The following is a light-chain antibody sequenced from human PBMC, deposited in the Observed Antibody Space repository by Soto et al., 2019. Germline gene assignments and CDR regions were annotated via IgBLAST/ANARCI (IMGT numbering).Light chain of an antibody. V-gene: IGKV1-8*01. J-gene: IGKJ2*01. CDR3: QQYYSYPYT. Sequence: AIRMTKSPSSFSASTGDRVTITCRASQGISSYLAWYQQKPGKAPKLLIYAASTLQSGVPSRFSGSGSGTDFTLTISCLQSEDFATYYCQQYYSYPYTFGQGTKLEIK. CDR2: AAS. CDR1: QGISSY.